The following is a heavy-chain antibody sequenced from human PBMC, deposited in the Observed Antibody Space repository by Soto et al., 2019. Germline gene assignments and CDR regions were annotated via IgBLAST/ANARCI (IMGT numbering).Heavy chain of an antibody. V-gene: IGHV3-23*01. Sequence: GGSLRLSCAASGFTFSSYAMSWVRQAPGKGLEWVSAIIDTGDNTYYADSVKGRFTISRDNSKNTLSLQMHSLRAEDTAIYYCAKESRYCSGGSCYLISVFDIWGQGTMVTVSS. D-gene: IGHD2-15*01. CDR3: AKESRYCSGGSCYLISVFDI. J-gene: IGHJ3*02. CDR1: GFTFSSYA. CDR2: IIDTGDNT.